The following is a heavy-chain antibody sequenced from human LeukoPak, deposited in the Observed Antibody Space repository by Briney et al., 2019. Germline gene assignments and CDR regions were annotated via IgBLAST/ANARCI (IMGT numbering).Heavy chain of an antibody. CDR3: ASGITGTLGGAFDI. Sequence: ASVKVSCKASGYTFTSYDINWVRQATGQGLEWMGWMNPNSGNTGYAQKFQGRVTITRNTSISTAYMELSSLRSEDTAVYYCASGITGTLGGAFDIWGQGTMVTVSS. J-gene: IGHJ3*02. V-gene: IGHV1-8*03. CDR1: GYTFTSYD. CDR2: MNPNSGNT. D-gene: IGHD1/OR15-1a*01.